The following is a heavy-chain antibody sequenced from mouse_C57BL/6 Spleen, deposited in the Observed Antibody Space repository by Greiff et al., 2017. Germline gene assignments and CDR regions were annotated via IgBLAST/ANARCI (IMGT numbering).Heavy chain of an antibody. D-gene: IGHD3-2*02. CDR1: GYAFSSSW. J-gene: IGHJ3*01. CDR3: ARDSSGPWFAY. CDR2: IYPGDGDT. Sequence: VQLQQSGPELVKPGASVTISCKASGYAFSSSWMNWVKQRPGTGLEWIGRIYPGDGDTNYNGKFKGKATLTADKSSSTAYMQLSSLTSEDSAVYFCARDSSGPWFAYWGQGTLVTVSA. V-gene: IGHV1-82*01.